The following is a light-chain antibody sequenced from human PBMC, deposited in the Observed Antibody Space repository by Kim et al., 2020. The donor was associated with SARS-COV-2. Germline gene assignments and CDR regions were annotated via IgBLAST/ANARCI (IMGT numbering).Light chain of an antibody. V-gene: IGLV3-19*01. J-gene: IGLJ2*01. CDR1: SLRTYV. Sequence: SSKLTQDPAVSVALGQTVRITCQGESLRTYVASWYQQKPGQAPVLVIFAKNSRPSGIPDRFSASTSRNTASLTITDAQAEDEAVYYCNSRDTGGDHLIFG. CDR2: AKN. CDR3: NSRDTGGDHLI.